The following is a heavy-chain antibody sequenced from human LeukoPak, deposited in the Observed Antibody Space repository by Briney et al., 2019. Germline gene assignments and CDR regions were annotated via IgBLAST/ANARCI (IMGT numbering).Heavy chain of an antibody. V-gene: IGHV1-69*13. CDR1: GGTFSSYA. J-gene: IGHJ4*02. CDR3: ARGPTRDYYDSSGPFDY. CDR2: IIPIFGTA. D-gene: IGHD3-22*01. Sequence: SVKVSCKASGGTFSSYAISWVRQAPGQGLEWMGGIIPIFGTANYAQKFKGRVTITADASTSTAYMGLSSLRSEDTAVYYCARGPTRDYYDSSGPFDYWGQGTLVTVSS.